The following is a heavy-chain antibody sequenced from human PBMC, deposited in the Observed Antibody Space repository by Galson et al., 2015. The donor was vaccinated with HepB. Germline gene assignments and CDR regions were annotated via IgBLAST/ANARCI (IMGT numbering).Heavy chain of an antibody. V-gene: IGHV1-46*03. Sequence: SVKVSCKASGYTFTNYYMHWVRQAPGQGLEWMGIINPSGGSTSYPQNFQGRVTMTRDTSTSTVYVELSSLRSEDTAVYYCARRYSYAYPFDYWGQGTLVTVSS. J-gene: IGHJ4*02. CDR1: GYTFTNYY. CDR3: ARRYSYAYPFDY. CDR2: INPSGGST. D-gene: IGHD5-18*01.